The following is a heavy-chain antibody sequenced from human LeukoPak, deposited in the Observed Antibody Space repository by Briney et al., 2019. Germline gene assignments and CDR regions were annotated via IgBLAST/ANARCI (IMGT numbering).Heavy chain of an antibody. D-gene: IGHD2-15*01. CDR2: FYHSGST. J-gene: IGHJ6*03. Sequence: SETLSLTCSVSGYSISSGYYWGWIRQPPGKGLEWIGSFYHSGSTYYNPSLKSRVTISVDTSKNQFSLKLSSVTAAATAVYYCARMPGWSDYYYYYYMDVWGKGTTVTISS. CDR3: ARMPGWSDYYYYYYMDV. CDR1: GYSISSGYY. V-gene: IGHV4-38-2*02.